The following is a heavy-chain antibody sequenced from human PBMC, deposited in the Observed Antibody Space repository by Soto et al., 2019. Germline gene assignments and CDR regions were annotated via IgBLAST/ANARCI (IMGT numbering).Heavy chain of an antibody. D-gene: IGHD4-4*01. J-gene: IGHJ6*02. CDR2: IIPIFGTA. Sequence: QVQLVQSGAEVKKPGSSVKVSCKASGGTFSSYAISWVRQAPGQGLEWMGGIIPIFGTANYAQKFQGRVTITADESTSTAYMELSSLRSEDTAVYYCAIDYSNPPRYYYYGMDVWGQGTTVTVSS. CDR3: AIDYSNPPRYYYYGMDV. V-gene: IGHV1-69*12. CDR1: GGTFSSYA.